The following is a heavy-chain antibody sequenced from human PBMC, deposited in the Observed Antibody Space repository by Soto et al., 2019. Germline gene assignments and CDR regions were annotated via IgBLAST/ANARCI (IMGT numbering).Heavy chain of an antibody. CDR1: GGSISSSNW. D-gene: IGHD4-17*01. Sequence: QVQLQESGPGLVKPSGTLSLTCAVSGGSISSSNWWSWVRQPPGKGLEWIGEIYHSGSTNYNPSLKSRVTISVDKSKHQFSLKLRSVTAADTAVYYCARGASRYFYGDSPWYFDLWGRGTLVTVSS. CDR3: ARGASRYFYGDSPWYFDL. J-gene: IGHJ2*01. CDR2: IYHSGST. V-gene: IGHV4-4*02.